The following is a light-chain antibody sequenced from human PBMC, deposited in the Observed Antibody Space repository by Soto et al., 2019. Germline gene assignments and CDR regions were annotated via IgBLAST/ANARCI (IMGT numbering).Light chain of an antibody. CDR2: AAS. V-gene: IGKV1-9*01. J-gene: IGKJ1*01. Sequence: DIQLTQSPSFLSASVGDRVTITCRASQGISSYLAWYQQKPGKAPKLLIYAASTLQSGVPSRFSGSRSGTDFALTISSLQREDFATYYCQQTDTFPRTFGQGTKVDIK. CDR3: QQTDTFPRT. CDR1: QGISSY.